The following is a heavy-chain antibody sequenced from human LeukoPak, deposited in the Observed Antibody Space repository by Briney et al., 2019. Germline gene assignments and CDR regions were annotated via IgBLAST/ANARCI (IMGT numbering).Heavy chain of an antibody. CDR1: GGSFRNYY. V-gene: IGHV4-34*01. CDR2: INHSGST. D-gene: IGHD3-22*01. Sequence: SETLSLTCAVSGGSFRNYYWTWIRQPPGKGLEWIGEINHSGSTNYNPSLKSRVTLSVDTSKNQFSLRLSSVTAADTAVYYCARENYYDSSGYSEGMDVWGQGTTVIVSS. CDR3: ARENYYDSSGYSEGMDV. J-gene: IGHJ6*02.